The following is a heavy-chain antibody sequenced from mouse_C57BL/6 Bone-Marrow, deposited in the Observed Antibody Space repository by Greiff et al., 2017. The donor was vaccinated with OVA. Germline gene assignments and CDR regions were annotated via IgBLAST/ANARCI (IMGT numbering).Heavy chain of an antibody. Sequence: QVQLQQSGPGLVAPSQSLSITCTVSGFSLTSYGVDWVRQPPGKGLEWLGVIWGGGSTNYNSALMSRLSISKDNSKSQVFLKMNSLQTDDTAMYYCAKHSLSTMVTTTDRNWYFDVWGTGTTVTVSS. CDR3: AKHSLSTMVTTTDRNWYFDV. CDR2: IWGGGST. V-gene: IGHV2-9*01. D-gene: IGHD2-2*01. J-gene: IGHJ1*03. CDR1: GFSLTSYG.